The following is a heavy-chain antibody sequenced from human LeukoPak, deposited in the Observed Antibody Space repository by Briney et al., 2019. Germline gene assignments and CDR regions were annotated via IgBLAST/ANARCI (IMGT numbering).Heavy chain of an antibody. D-gene: IGHD3-10*01. CDR2: IYHSGST. Sequence: SETLSLTCAVSGGSISSSNWWSWVRQPPGKGLEWIGEIYHSGSTNYNPSLKSRVTISVDTSKNQFSLKLSSVTAADTAVYYCARRGVRGVLKTDYWGQGTLVTVSS. CDR1: GGSISSSNW. J-gene: IGHJ4*02. CDR3: ARRGVRGVLKTDY. V-gene: IGHV4-4*02.